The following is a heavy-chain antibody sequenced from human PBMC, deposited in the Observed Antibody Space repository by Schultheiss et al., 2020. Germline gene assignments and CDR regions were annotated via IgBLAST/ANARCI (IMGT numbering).Heavy chain of an antibody. D-gene: IGHD6-19*01. CDR2: INPKTGAT. V-gene: IGHV1-2*02. J-gene: IGHJ4*02. CDR3: ARDVAGGDY. Sequence: ASVKVSCKASGYTFTGYYMHWVRQAPGQGLEWMGWINPKTGATHYARNFEGRVTMTTDTSITTAYMELNSLTSDDTALYYCARDVAGGDYWGQGTQATVSS. CDR1: GYTFTGYY.